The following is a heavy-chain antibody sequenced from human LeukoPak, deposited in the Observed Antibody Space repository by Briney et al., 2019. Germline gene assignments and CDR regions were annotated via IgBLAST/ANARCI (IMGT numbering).Heavy chain of an antibody. CDR3: ARVPYQVGGWYGVGFDY. D-gene: IGHD6-19*01. CDR1: GFTFSSYW. V-gene: IGHV3-74*01. J-gene: IGHJ4*02. Sequence: GGSLRLSCAASGFTFSSYWMHWVRQAPGKGLVWVSRINSDGSSASYADSVKGRFTISRDNAKNTLYLQMNSLRAEDTAVYYCARVPYQVGGWYGVGFDYWGQGTLVTVSS. CDR2: INSDGSSA.